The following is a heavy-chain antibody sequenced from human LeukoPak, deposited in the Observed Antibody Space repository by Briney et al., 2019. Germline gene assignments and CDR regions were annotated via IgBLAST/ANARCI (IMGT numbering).Heavy chain of an antibody. CDR2: FYYGGST. CDR3: VRQYSALEFRD. D-gene: IGHD5-12*01. CDR1: GASINSNTYY. J-gene: IGHJ4*02. Sequence: PSETLSLTCTVSGASINSNTYYWGWIRQPPGKGLEWIGSFYYGGSTYYTPSLSSRVTISVDTSKSQFSLKLNSVTAADTAVYYCVRQYSALEFRDWGQGTLVTVSS. V-gene: IGHV4-39*01.